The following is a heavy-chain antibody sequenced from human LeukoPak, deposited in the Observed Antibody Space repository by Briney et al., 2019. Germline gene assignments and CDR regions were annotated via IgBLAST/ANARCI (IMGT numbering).Heavy chain of an antibody. V-gene: IGHV4-39*02. CDR2: IHYSGRT. CDR3: ARDDNGDSNWFDP. CDR1: GGSVSSSSYY. J-gene: IGHJ5*02. D-gene: IGHD4/OR15-4a*01. Sequence: PSETLSLTCTVSGGSVSSSSYYWDWVRQPPGKGLEWIGAIHYSGRTFYNPSLRSRVTISVDTSKNQFSLKLSSVTTADTAVYYCARDDNGDSNWFDPWGQGTLVTVSS.